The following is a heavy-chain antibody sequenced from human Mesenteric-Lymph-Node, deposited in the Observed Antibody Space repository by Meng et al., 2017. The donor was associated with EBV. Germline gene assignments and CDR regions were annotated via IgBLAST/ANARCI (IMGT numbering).Heavy chain of an antibody. V-gene: IGHV4-4*02. Sequence: QVQLQEPGPGPGKPSVTLSLTCSVPGGDISSSSWWSWVRRTPGTGLEWLGEIYHSSGTTNSNPSLKSRVTISLAKSKTQFSLTLSSVTAADTAVYFCARLPRTTGYGTARSYWGQGTLVTVSS. CDR1: GGDISSSSW. CDR3: ARLPRTTGYGTARSY. D-gene: IGHD6-13*01. J-gene: IGHJ4*02. CDR2: IYHSSGTT.